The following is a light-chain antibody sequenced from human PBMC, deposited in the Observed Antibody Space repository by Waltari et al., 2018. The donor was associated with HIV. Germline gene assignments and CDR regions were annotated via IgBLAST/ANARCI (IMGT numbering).Light chain of an antibody. CDR1: ALPKKY. Sequence: SYELTQPPSVSVSPGQTARITCSGDALPKKYPYWYQQKAAQAPVLAICEDNKRPSGILWRLAGASTGTRPTVTSSGAQVEDEADYNGYSTGSGGNHRGVFGGGTKLTVL. V-gene: IGLV3-10*01. CDR2: EDN. CDR3: YSTGSGGNHRGV. J-gene: IGLJ2*01.